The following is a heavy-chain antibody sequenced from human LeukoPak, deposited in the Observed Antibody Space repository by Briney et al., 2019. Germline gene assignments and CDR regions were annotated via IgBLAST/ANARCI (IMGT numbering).Heavy chain of an antibody. V-gene: IGHV4-39*01. CDR2: IYYSGST. Sequence: PSETLSLTCTVSGGSISSSSYYWGWIRQPPGKGLEWIGSIYYSGSTYYNPSLKSRVTISVDTSKNQFSLKLSSVTAADTAAYYCARQWLRQNWFDPWGQGTLVTVSS. CDR1: GGSISSSSYY. D-gene: IGHD5-12*01. J-gene: IGHJ5*02. CDR3: ARQWLRQNWFDP.